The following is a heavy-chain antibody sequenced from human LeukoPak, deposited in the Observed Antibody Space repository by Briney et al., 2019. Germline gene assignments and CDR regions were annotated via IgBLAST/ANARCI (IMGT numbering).Heavy chain of an antibody. V-gene: IGHV3-20*04. J-gene: IGHJ6*03. CDR2: INWNGDST. CDR3: ARARYHYYMDV. Sequence: GGSLRLSCAASGFTFDDHGMSWVRQAPGKGLECVSGINWNGDSTGYADSVKGRFTISRDNAKKSLYLQMNSLRAEDTALYYCARARYHYYMDVWGKGTTVTVSS. D-gene: IGHD6-6*01. CDR1: GFTFDDHG.